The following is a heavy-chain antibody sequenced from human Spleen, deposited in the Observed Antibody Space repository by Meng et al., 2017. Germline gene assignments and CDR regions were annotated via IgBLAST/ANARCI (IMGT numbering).Heavy chain of an antibody. CDR1: GSTSSSSA. Sequence: GESLKSSCAASGSTSSSSAMSWVRQAPGKGLEWVSSISISGETTRYADSVKSRFTVSRNNSRSILYLLMNSLGAEDTAIYYCAKEIRPNDYWGQGTLVTVSS. V-gene: IGHV3-23*01. CDR3: AKEIRPNDY. J-gene: IGHJ4*02. CDR2: ISISGETT.